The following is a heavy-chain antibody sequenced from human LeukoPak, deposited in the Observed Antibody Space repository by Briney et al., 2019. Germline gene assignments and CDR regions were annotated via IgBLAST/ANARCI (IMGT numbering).Heavy chain of an antibody. V-gene: IGHV1-2*06. CDR3: ARNLYCSSASCEDQAIDY. J-gene: IGHJ4*02. CDR2: INPNSGST. CDR1: GYTFTDYY. D-gene: IGHD2-2*01. Sequence: GASMKVSCKASGYTFTDYYMHWVRQAPGQGLEWMGRINPNSGSTNYAQKFQGRVTMTRDTSISTAYMELSRLRSDDTAVYYCARNLYCSSASCEDQAIDYWGQGTQVTVSS.